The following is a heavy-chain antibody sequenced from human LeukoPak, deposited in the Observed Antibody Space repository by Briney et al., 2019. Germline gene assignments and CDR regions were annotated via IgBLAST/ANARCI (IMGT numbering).Heavy chain of an antibody. CDR1: GFTFSSYW. D-gene: IGHD6-6*01. Sequence: GGSLRLSCAASGFTFSSYWMSWVRQAPGKGLEWVANIKQDGSEKYYVDSVKGRFTISRDNAKNSLYLQMNGLRDEDTAMYYCAKDSVDISSSFDPWGQGTLVTVSS. J-gene: IGHJ5*02. CDR3: AKDSVDISSSFDP. CDR2: IKQDGSEK. V-gene: IGHV3-7*01.